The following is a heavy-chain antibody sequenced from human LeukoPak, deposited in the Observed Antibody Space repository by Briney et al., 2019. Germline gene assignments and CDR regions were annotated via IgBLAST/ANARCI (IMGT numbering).Heavy chain of an antibody. CDR1: GYTFTSYD. CDR2: INPNSGGT. V-gene: IGHV1-2*02. Sequence: ASVKVSCKASGYTFTSYDINWVRQAPGQGLEWMGWINPNSGGTNYAQKFQGRVTMTRDTSISTAYMELSRLRSDDTAVYYCARDHYSSGWRSTGDYWGQGTLVTVSS. CDR3: ARDHYSSGWRSTGDY. D-gene: IGHD6-19*01. J-gene: IGHJ4*02.